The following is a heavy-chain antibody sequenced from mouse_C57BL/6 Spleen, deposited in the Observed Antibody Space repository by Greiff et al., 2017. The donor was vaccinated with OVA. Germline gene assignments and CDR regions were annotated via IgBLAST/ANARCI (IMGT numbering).Heavy chain of an antibody. CDR1: GYTFTNYW. CDR3: AREGGNYYGSSLHCDY. CDR2: IYPGGGYT. Sequence: QVQLQQSGAELVRPGTSVKMSCKASGYTFTNYWIGWAKQRPGHGLEWIGDIYPGGGYTNYNEKFKGKATLTADKSSSTAYMQFSSLTSEDSAIFYCAREGGNYYGSSLHCDYWGQGTTLTVSS. V-gene: IGHV1-63*01. D-gene: IGHD1-1*01. J-gene: IGHJ2*01.